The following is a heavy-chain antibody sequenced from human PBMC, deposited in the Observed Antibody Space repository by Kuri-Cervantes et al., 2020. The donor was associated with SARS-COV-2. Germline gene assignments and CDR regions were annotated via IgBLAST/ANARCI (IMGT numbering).Heavy chain of an antibody. V-gene: IGHV3-15*01. D-gene: IGHD4-23*01. Sequence: GESLKISCAASGFTFSNAWMSWVRQAPGKGLEWVGRIKSKTDGGTTDYAAPVKGRFTISRDDSKNTLYPQMNSLKTEDTAVYYCTTENYFGGHLDYWGQGTLVTVSS. CDR2: IKSKTDGGTT. CDR1: GFTFSNAW. J-gene: IGHJ4*02. CDR3: TTENYFGGHLDY.